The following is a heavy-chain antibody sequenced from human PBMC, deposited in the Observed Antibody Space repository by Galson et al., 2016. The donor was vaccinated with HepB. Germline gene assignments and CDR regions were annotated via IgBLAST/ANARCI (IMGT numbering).Heavy chain of an antibody. CDR3: ARHDNKRLNVDY. Sequence: SETLSLTCTVSGASISGISDYWGWIRQPPGKGLEWIGTIYYLGTTYYNSSLESRVTIFVDTAKNQFSLKLNSLTAADTAVYFCARHDNKRLNVDYWGQGTLVTVSS. J-gene: IGHJ4*02. CDR2: IYYLGTT. V-gene: IGHV4-39*01. CDR1: GASISGISDY. D-gene: IGHD5-24*01.